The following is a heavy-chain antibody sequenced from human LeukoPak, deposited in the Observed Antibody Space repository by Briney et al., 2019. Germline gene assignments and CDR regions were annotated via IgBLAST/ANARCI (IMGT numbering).Heavy chain of an antibody. V-gene: IGHV3-33*01. D-gene: IGHD1-26*01. Sequence: GRGLRLSCAASGFTFSSYGMHGVRQAPGKGLEWVAVIWYDGSNEYCVDSVKGRFTISRDNSKNTLYLQMNSLRAEDTAVYYCARDHEWGRAYFDYWGKGTLVTV. CDR2: IWYDGSNE. CDR1: GFTFSSYG. CDR3: ARDHEWGRAYFDY. J-gene: IGHJ4*02.